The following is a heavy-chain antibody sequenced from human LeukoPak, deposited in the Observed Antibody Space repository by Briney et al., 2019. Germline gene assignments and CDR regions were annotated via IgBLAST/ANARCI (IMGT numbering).Heavy chain of an antibody. J-gene: IGHJ4*02. D-gene: IGHD5-12*01. CDR3: AREEGLDY. Sequence: GGALRLSCAASGFSFSSYEMNWVRQAPGKGLEWVSYISSSGSTKEYADSVKGRFTISRDNAKNSLYLQMNSLRVEDTAVYYCAREEGLDYWGQGTLVTVSS. CDR1: GFSFSSYE. V-gene: IGHV3-48*03. CDR2: ISSSGSTK.